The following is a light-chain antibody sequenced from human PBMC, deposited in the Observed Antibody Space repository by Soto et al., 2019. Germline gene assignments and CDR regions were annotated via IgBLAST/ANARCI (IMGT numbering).Light chain of an antibody. Sequence: DIPMTQSPSSLSAPVGDRVTITCRASQGMSNYLAWYQKKPGKVPKLLIYAASTLQSGVPSRLSGSGSGTDFTLTISSLQPEDVATYCCQKYNSAPPLTFGGGTKVEI. CDR1: QGMSNY. V-gene: IGKV1-27*01. CDR2: AAS. CDR3: QKYNSAPPLT. J-gene: IGKJ4*01.